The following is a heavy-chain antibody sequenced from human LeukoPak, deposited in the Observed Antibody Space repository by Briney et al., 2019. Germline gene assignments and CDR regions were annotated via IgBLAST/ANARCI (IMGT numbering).Heavy chain of an antibody. D-gene: IGHD3-9*01. V-gene: IGHV3-23*01. J-gene: IGHJ3*02. CDR1: GFTFSSYA. Sequence: GGSLRLSCAASGFTFSSYAMSWVRQAPGKGLEWVSAISGSGGSTYYVDSVKGRFTISRDNSKNTLYLQMNSLRAEDTAVYYCARDPFYYDILTDDAFDIWGQGTMVTVSS. CDR2: ISGSGGST. CDR3: ARDPFYYDILTDDAFDI.